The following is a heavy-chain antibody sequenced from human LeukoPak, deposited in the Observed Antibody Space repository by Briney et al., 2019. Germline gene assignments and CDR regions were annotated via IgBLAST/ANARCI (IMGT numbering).Heavy chain of an antibody. CDR3: ARGLPNYYGMDV. J-gene: IGHJ6*02. CDR1: GFTFSSYS. CDR2: ISSSSSYI. V-gene: IGHV3-21*01. Sequence: PGGSLRLSCAASGFTFSSYSMNWDRQAPGKGLEWVSSISSSSSYIYYADSVRGRFTISRDNAKNTVYLQMNSLRTEDTAVYYCARGLPNYYGMDVWGQGTTVTVSS.